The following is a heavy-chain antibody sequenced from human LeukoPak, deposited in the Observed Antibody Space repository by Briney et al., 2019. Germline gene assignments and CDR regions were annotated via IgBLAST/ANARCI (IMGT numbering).Heavy chain of an antibody. CDR3: ATGNYDILTGYYGFDY. CDR2: IYYSGST. D-gene: IGHD3-9*01. CDR1: GYSISSSNW. J-gene: IGHJ4*02. V-gene: IGHV4-28*01. Sequence: PSETLSLTCAVSGYSISSSNWWGWIRQPPGKGLEWIGYIYYSGSTYYNPSLKSRVTMSVDTSKNQFSLKLSSVTAVDTAVYYCATGNYDILTGYYGFDYWGQGTLVTVSS.